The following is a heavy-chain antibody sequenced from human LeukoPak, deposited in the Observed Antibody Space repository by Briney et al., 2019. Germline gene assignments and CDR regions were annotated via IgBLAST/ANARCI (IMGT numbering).Heavy chain of an antibody. CDR2: IYHSGST. Sequence: SETLSLTCTVSGGSIRDYYWSWIRQPPEKQLEWIGYIYHSGSTNYNPSLKSRVTISVDTSKDQFSLKLTSVTAADTAVYFCARDSGLRRWELSTIYNYGMDVWGQGTTVTVSS. CDR3: ARDSGLRRWELSTIYNYGMDV. V-gene: IGHV4-59*01. D-gene: IGHD1-26*01. CDR1: GGSIRDYY. J-gene: IGHJ6*02.